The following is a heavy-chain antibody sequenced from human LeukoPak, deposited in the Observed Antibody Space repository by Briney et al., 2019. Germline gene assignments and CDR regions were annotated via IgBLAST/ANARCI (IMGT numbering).Heavy chain of an antibody. V-gene: IGHV3-9*01. CDR1: GFTFSSYS. CDR3: AKDISVAGTDFDY. D-gene: IGHD6-19*01. Sequence: GGSLRLSCAASGFTFSSYSMNWVRQAPGKGLEWVSGISWNSGRIGYADSVKGRFTISRDNAKNSLYLQMNSLRAEDTALYYCAKDISVAGTDFDYWGQGTLVTVSS. CDR2: ISWNSGRI. J-gene: IGHJ4*02.